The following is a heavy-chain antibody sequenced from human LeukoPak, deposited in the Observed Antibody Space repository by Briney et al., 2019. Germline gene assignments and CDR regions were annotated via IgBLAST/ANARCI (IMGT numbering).Heavy chain of an antibody. J-gene: IGHJ4*02. CDR2: ISSSSSCI. CDR1: GFTFSSYS. CDR3: AKRGRGKVGADDY. V-gene: IGHV3-21*04. D-gene: IGHD1-26*01. Sequence: GGSLRLSCAASGFTFSSYSMNWVRQAPGKGLEWVSSISSSSSCIYYADSVKGRFTISRDNAKNSLYLQMNSLRAEDTAVYYCAKRGRGKVGADDYWGQGTLVTVSS.